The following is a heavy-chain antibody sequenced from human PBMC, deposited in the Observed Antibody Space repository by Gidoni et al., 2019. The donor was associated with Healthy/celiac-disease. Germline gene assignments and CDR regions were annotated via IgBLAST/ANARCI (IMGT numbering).Heavy chain of an antibody. CDR3: ARVSNYPDY. V-gene: IGHV3-21*01. CDR1: GFTSSSYI. J-gene: IGHJ4*02. Sequence: VQPVESGGGLVRPGGSLKLPCAASGFTSSSYIMNWFRQAPGKGLEWVSSISSSSSHIYYADSVKGRFTISRDNAKNSLYLQMNSLRAEDTAVYYCARVSNYPDYWGQGTLVTVSS. CDR2: ISSSSSHI.